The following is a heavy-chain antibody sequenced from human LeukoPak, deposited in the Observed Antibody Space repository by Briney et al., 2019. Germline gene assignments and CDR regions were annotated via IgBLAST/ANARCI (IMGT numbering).Heavy chain of an antibody. CDR2: ISGSGGST. CDR3: AKSQQGYYDFWSGYYVEYFDY. J-gene: IGHJ4*02. D-gene: IGHD3-3*01. V-gene: IGHV3-23*01. CDR1: GFTFSSYA. Sequence: GGSLRLSCAASGFTFSSYAMSWVRQAPGKGLEWVSAISGSGGSTYYADSVKGRFTISRDNSKNTLYLQMNSLRVEDTAVYYCAKSQQGYYDFWSGYYVEYFDYWGQGTLVTVSS.